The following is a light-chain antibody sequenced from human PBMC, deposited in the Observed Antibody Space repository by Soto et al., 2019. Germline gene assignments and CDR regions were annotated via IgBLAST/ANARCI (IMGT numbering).Light chain of an antibody. Sequence: IGMTQSPTTLSVSPGERATLSCRASQSLTTDLAWYQQKPGQPPRLLIYGASTRATGIPARFSGSGSGTEFTLTISSLQSEDFAVYYCQQYNNWPRTFGQGTKVDI. CDR2: GAS. CDR1: QSLTTD. CDR3: QQYNNWPRT. V-gene: IGKV3-15*01. J-gene: IGKJ1*01.